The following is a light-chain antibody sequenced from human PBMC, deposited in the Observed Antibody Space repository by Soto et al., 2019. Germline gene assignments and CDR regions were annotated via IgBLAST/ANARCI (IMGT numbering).Light chain of an antibody. Sequence: QSCLTYPASTALCPGPTVTMSGTRTTSDIGAYNYVPLYQHHPGKAPKLLIYEVTKRPSVVPDRFSGSKFGNTASLNVSGLQAEAEADYFCSSYAGSKCIVFGSGTKVTVL. CDR1: TSDIGAYNY. CDR2: EVT. V-gene: IGLV2-8*01. J-gene: IGLJ1*01. CDR3: SSYAGSKCIV.